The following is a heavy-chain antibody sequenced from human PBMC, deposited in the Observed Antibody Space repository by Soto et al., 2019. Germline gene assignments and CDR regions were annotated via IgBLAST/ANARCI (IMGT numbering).Heavy chain of an antibody. V-gene: IGHV3-7*05. J-gene: IGHJ4*02. Sequence: PGGSLRLSCVVYVFTFSSYWMSWVRQAPGEGLEWVANIKQDGSEKYYVDSVKGRFTISRDNAKNSLYLQMNSLRADDTAVYYCARVPYYYDSNGYYYGLDYWGQGTLVTVSS. CDR1: VFTFSSYW. D-gene: IGHD3-22*01. CDR3: ARVPYYYDSNGYYYGLDY. CDR2: IKQDGSEK.